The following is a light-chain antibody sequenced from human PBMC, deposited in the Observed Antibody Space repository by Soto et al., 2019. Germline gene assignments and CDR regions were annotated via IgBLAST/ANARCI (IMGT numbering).Light chain of an antibody. V-gene: IGLV1-40*01. J-gene: IGLJ3*02. CDR3: QSYDSSLSSWV. CDR1: SSNIGAGYD. CDR2: GNS. Sequence: PVLTQPPSVSGAPGQRVTISCTGSSSNIGAGYDVHWYQQLPGTAPKLLIYGNSNRPSGVPDRFSGSKSGTSASLAITGLQAEDEADYYCQSYDSSLSSWVFGGGTKLTVL.